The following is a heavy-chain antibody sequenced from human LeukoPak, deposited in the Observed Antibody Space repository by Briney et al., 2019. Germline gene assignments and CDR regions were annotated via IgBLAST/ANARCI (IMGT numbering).Heavy chain of an antibody. D-gene: IGHD6-19*01. Sequence: GGSLRLSCAASGSTFSSYAMTWVRQAPGKGLEWVSAISGSDGSTYYTDSVKGRFTISGDHSQSTLYLQMNSLRAEDTAIYYCAIALYSSGWYVYYWGQGTLVTVSS. CDR1: GSTFSSYA. CDR2: ISGSDGST. CDR3: AIALYSSGWYVYY. V-gene: IGHV3-23*01. J-gene: IGHJ4*02.